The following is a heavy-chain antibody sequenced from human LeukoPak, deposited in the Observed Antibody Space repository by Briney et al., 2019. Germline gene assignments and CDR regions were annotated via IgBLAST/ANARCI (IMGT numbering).Heavy chain of an antibody. V-gene: IGHV3-21*01. CDR1: GFTFSSYS. Sequence: GGSLRLSCAASGFTFSSYSMNWVRQAPGKGLEWVSSISSSSSHIYYADSVKGRFTISRDNAKNSLYLQMNSLRAEDTAVYYCARDDDYDFWSGYWNYYGMDVWGQGTTVTVSS. CDR3: ARDDDYDFWSGYWNYYGMDV. J-gene: IGHJ6*02. CDR2: ISSSSSHI. D-gene: IGHD3-3*01.